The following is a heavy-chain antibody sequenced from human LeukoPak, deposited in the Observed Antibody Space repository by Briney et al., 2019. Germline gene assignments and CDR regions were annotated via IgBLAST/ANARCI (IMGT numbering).Heavy chain of an antibody. Sequence: GGSLRLSCAASGFSFSVYEMHWVRQAPGKGLEWISDISSSGTTTYYADSVKGRFTISRDNAKNSLYLQMNSLRAEDTAVYYSTTLTVATNFDNWGQGTLVTVSS. CDR3: TTLTVATNFDN. V-gene: IGHV3-48*03. CDR1: GFSFSVYE. D-gene: IGHD5-12*01. CDR2: ISSSGTTT. J-gene: IGHJ4*02.